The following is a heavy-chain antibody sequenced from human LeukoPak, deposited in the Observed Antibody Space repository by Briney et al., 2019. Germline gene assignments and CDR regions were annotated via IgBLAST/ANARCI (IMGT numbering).Heavy chain of an antibody. CDR3: ARVHSIFGVVMYYFDY. J-gene: IGHJ4*02. CDR1: GFTFSSYW. Sequence: GGSLRLSCAASGFTFSSYWMSWVRQAPGKGLEWVANIKQDGSEKYYVDSMKGRFTISRDNAKNSLYLQMNSLRAEDTAVYYCARVHSIFGVVMYYFDYWGQGTLVTVSS. D-gene: IGHD3-3*02. V-gene: IGHV3-7*01. CDR2: IKQDGSEK.